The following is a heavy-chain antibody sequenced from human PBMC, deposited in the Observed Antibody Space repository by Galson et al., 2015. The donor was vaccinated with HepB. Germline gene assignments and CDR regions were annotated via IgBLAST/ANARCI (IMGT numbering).Heavy chain of an antibody. CDR3: ARQYSSGWAYYYYGMDV. CDR1: GFTFSSYE. J-gene: IGHJ6*02. V-gene: IGHV3-48*03. Sequence: SLRLSCAASGFTFSSYEMNWVRQAPGKGLEWVSYISSSGSTIYYADSVKGRFTISRDNAKNSLYLQMNSLRAEDTAVYYCARQYSSGWAYYYYGMDVWGQGTTVTVSS. CDR2: ISSSGSTI. D-gene: IGHD6-19*01.